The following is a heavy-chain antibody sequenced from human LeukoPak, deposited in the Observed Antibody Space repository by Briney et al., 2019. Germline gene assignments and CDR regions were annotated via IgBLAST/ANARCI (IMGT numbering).Heavy chain of an antibody. D-gene: IGHD1-14*01. V-gene: IGHV3-11*04. J-gene: IGHJ4*02. CDR2: ISSSGSTI. CDR1: GFTFSDYC. Sequence: KPGGSLRLSCAAPGFTFSDYCMGWVRQAPGKGLEWVSYISSSGSTIYYAGSVKGRFTISRDNAKNSLYLQMNSLRAEDTAVYYCARDERYHYFDYWGQGTLVTVSS. CDR3: ARDERYHYFDY.